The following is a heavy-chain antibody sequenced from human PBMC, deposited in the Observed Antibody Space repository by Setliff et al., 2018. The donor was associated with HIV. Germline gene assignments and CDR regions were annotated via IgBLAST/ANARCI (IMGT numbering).Heavy chain of an antibody. CDR2: IYNSGGTT. D-gene: IGHD3-10*01. J-gene: IGHJ4*02. CDR1: GFTFSSYG. CDR3: AKGYGSGSYYPFDY. Sequence: PGGSLRLSCAASGFTFSSYGMHWVRQAPGKGLEWVSDIYNSGGTTYYADSVKGRFTISRDNSKNTLYLQMNSLRAEDTAVYYCAKGYGSGSYYPFDYWGQGTLVTVSS. V-gene: IGHV3-23*01.